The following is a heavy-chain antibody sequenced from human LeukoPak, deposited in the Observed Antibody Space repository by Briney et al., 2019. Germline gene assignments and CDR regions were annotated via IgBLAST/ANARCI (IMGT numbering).Heavy chain of an antibody. CDR2: IIHNGTT. Sequence: GSLRLSCAASGFTFSSYAMSWIRQSPGKGLEWIGEIIHNGTTNYNPSLKSRVTISGDTSKNQFSLNLISVTAADTAVYYCARVSGYCPDGVCRFDFWGQGTLVTVSS. J-gene: IGHJ4*02. CDR1: GFTFSSYA. CDR3: ARVSGYCPDGVCRFDF. D-gene: IGHD2-8*01. V-gene: IGHV4-34*12.